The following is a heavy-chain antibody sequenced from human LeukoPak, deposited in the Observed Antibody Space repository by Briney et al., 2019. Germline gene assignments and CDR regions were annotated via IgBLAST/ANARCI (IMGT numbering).Heavy chain of an antibody. CDR3: ARGGLWFGEPLYDY. CDR1: AFTFSSYD. V-gene: IGHV3-13*01. D-gene: IGHD3-10*01. J-gene: IGHJ4*02. Sequence: GGSLRLSCAASAFTFSSYDMHWVRQATGKGLEWVSAIGTAGDTYYPGSVKGRFTVSRENAKNSLYLQMNSLRAGDTAVYYCARGGLWFGEPLYDYWGQGTQVTVSS. CDR2: IGTAGDT.